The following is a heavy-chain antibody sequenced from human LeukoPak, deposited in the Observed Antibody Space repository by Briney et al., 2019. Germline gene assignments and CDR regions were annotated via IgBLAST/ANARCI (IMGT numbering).Heavy chain of an antibody. Sequence: GASVTVSCKASVYTFTSYGISWVRQAPAQGREWMGWICAYNGNTNYAQKPQGRVTMTTDTSTSTAYMELRSLRSDDTAVYYCARDTSGMITFGGETFDPWGQGTLVTVSS. CDR3: ARDTSGMITFGGETFDP. J-gene: IGHJ5*02. V-gene: IGHV1-18*01. CDR1: VYTFTSYG. D-gene: IGHD3-16*01. CDR2: ICAYNGNT.